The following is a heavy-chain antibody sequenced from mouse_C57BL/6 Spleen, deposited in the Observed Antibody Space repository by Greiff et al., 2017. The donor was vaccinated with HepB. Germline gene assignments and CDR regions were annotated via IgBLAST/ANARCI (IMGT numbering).Heavy chain of an antibody. J-gene: IGHJ2*01. CDR1: GFTFSSYA. V-gene: IGHV5-4*03. CDR2: ISDGGSYT. CDR3: ARTYCGSSYFDY. Sequence: EVKLMESGGGLVKPGGSLKLSCAASGFTFSSYAMSWVRQTPEKRLEWVATISDGGSYTYYPDNVKGRFTISRDNAKNNLYLQMSHLKSEDTAMYYCARTYCGSSYFDYWGQGTTLTVSS. D-gene: IGHD1-1*01.